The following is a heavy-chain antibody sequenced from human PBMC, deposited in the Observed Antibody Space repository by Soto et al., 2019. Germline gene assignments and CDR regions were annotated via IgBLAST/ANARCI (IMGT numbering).Heavy chain of an antibody. D-gene: IGHD2-21*01. CDR1: GFTFSYYW. V-gene: IGHV3-74*01. J-gene: IGHJ4*02. CDR3: ENSYWPVGNY. Sequence: LRLSCADSGFTFSYYWMHLVRQAPGKGLVWVARIKNDGSGTSYADSVKGRFTISRDNVKNTLYLQMNSLRAEDTAVYYCENSYWPVGNYWGQGIPGTVSS. CDR2: IKNDGSGT.